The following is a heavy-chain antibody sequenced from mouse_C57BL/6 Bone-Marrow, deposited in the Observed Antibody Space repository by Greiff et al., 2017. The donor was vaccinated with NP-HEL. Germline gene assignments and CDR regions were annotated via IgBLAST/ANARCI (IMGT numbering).Heavy chain of an antibody. Sequence: EVKVEESGGGLVKPGGSLKLSCAASGFTFSDYGMHWVRQAPEKGLEWVAYISSGSSTIYYADTVKGRFTISRDNAKNTLFLQMTSLRSEDTAMYYCARDGSYYSNYVGFAYWGQGTLVTVSA. J-gene: IGHJ3*01. CDR2: ISSGSSTI. CDR3: ARDGSYYSNYVGFAY. CDR1: GFTFSDYG. V-gene: IGHV5-17*03. D-gene: IGHD2-5*01.